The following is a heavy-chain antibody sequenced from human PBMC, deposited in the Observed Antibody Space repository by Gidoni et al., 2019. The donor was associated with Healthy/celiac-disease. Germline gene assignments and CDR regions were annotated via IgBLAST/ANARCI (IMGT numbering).Heavy chain of an antibody. V-gene: IGHV3-23*01. CDR1: GCNFVMSA. CDR3: AKFDRAPTVTKSDYFDY. D-gene: IGHD4-4*01. Sequence: EVPLLESCGGLVQPGGSLLLLCAAYGCNFVMSAMSWVRQAPGKGLEWVSAICGSGGSTYYADPVKGRFTISRDNSKNTLYLQMNSLRAEDTAVYYCAKFDRAPTVTKSDYFDYWGQGTLVTVSS. CDR2: ICGSGGST. J-gene: IGHJ4*02.